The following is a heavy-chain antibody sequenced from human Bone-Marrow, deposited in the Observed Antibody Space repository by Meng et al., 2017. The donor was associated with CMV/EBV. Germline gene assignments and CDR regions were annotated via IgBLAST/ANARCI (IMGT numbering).Heavy chain of an antibody. CDR1: GYTFTDYY. V-gene: IGHV1-2*02. Sequence: ASVKVSCKASGYTFTDYYMHWVRQAPGQGLEWMGWINPNSGDTNYAQKFRGRVTMTRHTSISTAYMELSRLRSDDTAVYYCARDLPGYYDSSGYSKAFDYWGQGPLVTVSS. D-gene: IGHD3-22*01. CDR2: INPNSGDT. CDR3: ARDLPGYYDSSGYSKAFDY. J-gene: IGHJ4*02.